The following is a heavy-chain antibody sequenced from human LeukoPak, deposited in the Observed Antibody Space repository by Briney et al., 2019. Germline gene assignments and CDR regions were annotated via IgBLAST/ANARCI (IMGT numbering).Heavy chain of an antibody. Sequence: GGSLRLSCAASGFTFSSCAMSWVRQAPGKGLEWVGRIKSKPDGGTTDYAAPVKGRFTISRDDSKNTVFLQMNSLKTEDTAVYYCATGGINLDFWGQGTLVTVSS. CDR1: GFTFSSCA. V-gene: IGHV3-15*01. CDR2: IKSKPDGGTT. D-gene: IGHD5-24*01. J-gene: IGHJ4*02. CDR3: ATGGINLDF.